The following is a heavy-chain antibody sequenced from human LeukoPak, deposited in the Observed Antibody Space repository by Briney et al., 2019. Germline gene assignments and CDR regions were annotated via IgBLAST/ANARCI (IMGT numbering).Heavy chain of an antibody. CDR1: GGTFRSYA. Sequence: SVKVSCKASGGTFRSYAIGWVRQAPGQGLDWMGGIVPMFDSTIYAQKFQDRVTISTDESTSTAYMELSSLRSDDTAVYYCARGPFTTGTTWGENFDSWGQGTLVTVSS. D-gene: IGHD1-1*01. CDR3: ARGPFTTGTTWGENFDS. J-gene: IGHJ4*02. V-gene: IGHV1-69*05. CDR2: IVPMFDST.